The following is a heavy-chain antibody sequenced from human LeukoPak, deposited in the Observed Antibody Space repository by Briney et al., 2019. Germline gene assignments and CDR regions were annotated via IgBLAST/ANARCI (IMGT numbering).Heavy chain of an antibody. CDR1: GFTFSSYA. V-gene: IGHV3-23*05. Sequence: PGGSLRLSCAASGFTFSSYAMSWVRQAPGKGLEWVSSIASGRSPSYADSVKGRLTLSRDNAKNTLCLQMDNLRAEDTAIYYCARQLGYCSAGTCYFDSWGQGTLVTVSS. D-gene: IGHD2-15*01. CDR2: IASGRSP. J-gene: IGHJ4*02. CDR3: ARQLGYCSAGTCYFDS.